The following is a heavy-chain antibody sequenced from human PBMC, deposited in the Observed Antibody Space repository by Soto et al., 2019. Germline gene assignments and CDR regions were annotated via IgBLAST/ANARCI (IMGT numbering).Heavy chain of an antibody. D-gene: IGHD2-15*01. Sequence: QLQLQESGSGLVKPSQTLSLTCAVSGGSISSGGYSWSWIRQPPGKGLEWIGYIYHSGSTYYNPSRXRXVXIXXDRSKHQFSLKLSSVTAADTAVYYCARGQVVAAQHWGQGTLVTVSS. CDR1: GGSISSGGYS. J-gene: IGHJ4*02. V-gene: IGHV4-30-2*01. CDR3: ARGQVVAAQH. CDR2: IYHSGST.